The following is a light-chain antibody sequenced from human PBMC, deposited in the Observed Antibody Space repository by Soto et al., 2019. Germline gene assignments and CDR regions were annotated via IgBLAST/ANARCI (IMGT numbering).Light chain of an antibody. V-gene: IGKV3-15*01. CDR3: QQYNSWPPYT. Sequence: ETVMTQSRSTLSVSPVETSTLSCRASQNVYTNLAWYQQKPGQAPRLVLYGASTRATGVPARFSGSGSGTEFTLTISSLQSEDFAVYYCQQYNSWPPYTFGQGTK. J-gene: IGKJ2*01. CDR1: QNVYTN. CDR2: GAS.